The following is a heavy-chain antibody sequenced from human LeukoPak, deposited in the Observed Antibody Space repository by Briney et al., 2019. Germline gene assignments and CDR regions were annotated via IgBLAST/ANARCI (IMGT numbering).Heavy chain of an antibody. CDR1: GFTFSSYA. J-gene: IGHJ5*02. Sequence: GGSLRLSCAASGFTFSSYAMSWVRQAPGKGLEWVSAISGNGDSTYYADSGKGRFTISRDNSRNTLYLQMNSLRAEDTALYYCARQMATINHWGQGTLVTVSS. CDR3: ARQMATINH. D-gene: IGHD5-24*01. V-gene: IGHV3-23*01. CDR2: ISGNGDST.